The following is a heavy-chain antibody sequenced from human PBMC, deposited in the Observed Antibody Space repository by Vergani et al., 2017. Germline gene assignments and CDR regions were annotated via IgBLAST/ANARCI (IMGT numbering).Heavy chain of an antibody. CDR3: ARVATVTTWATLKY. J-gene: IGHJ4*02. Sequence: QVQLVQSGAEVKKPGASVKVSCKASGYTFTGYYMHWVRQAPGQGLEWMGWINPNRGGTNYAQKFQGRVTMTRDTSISTSYMELSRLRSDDTAVYYCARVATVTTWATLKYWGQGTLVTVSS. D-gene: IGHD4-17*01. V-gene: IGHV1-2*02. CDR1: GYTFTGYY. CDR2: INPNRGGT.